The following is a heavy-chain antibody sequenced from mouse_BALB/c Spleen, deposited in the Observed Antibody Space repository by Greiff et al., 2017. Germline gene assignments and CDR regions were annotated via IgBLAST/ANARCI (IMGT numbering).Heavy chain of an antibody. CDR1: GYTFTSYT. J-gene: IGHJ1*01. Sequence: VQLHQSGADLARPGASVKMSCKASGYTFTSYTMHWVKQRPGQGLEWIGYINPSSGYTNYNQKFKDKATLTADKSSSTAYMQLSSLTSEDSAVYYCARDYYGSSYVGWYFDVWGAGTTVTVSS. CDR2: INPSSGYT. D-gene: IGHD1-1*01. V-gene: IGHV1-4*01. CDR3: ARDYYGSSYVGWYFDV.